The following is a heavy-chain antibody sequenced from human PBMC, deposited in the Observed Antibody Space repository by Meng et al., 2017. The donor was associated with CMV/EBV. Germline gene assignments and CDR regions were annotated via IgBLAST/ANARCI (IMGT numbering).Heavy chain of an antibody. Sequence: GESLKISCAASGFTFSSYAMHWVRQAPGKGLEWVAVISYDGSNKYYADSVKGLFTISRDNAKNSLYLQMNSLRAEDTAVYYCARVGGGNTYYYYGMDVWGQGTTVTVSS. V-gene: IGHV3-30-3*01. CDR3: ARVGGGNTYYYYGMDV. CDR2: ISYDGSNK. J-gene: IGHJ6*02. D-gene: IGHD4-23*01. CDR1: GFTFSSYA.